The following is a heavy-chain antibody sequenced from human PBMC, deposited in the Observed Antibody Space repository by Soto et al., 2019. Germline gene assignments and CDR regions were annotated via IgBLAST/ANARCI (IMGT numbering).Heavy chain of an antibody. CDR3: ARDRGFGGDYTDY. CDR1: GGTFSSYT. V-gene: IGHV1-69*08. J-gene: IGHJ4*02. D-gene: IGHD3-10*01. Sequence: QVQLVQSGAEVKKPGSSVKVSCKASGGTFSSYTISWVRQAPGQGLEWMGRIIPILGIANYAQKFQGRVTITAEKSTSTAYMELSSLRSEDTAVYYCARDRGFGGDYTDYWGQGTLVTVSS. CDR2: IIPILGIA.